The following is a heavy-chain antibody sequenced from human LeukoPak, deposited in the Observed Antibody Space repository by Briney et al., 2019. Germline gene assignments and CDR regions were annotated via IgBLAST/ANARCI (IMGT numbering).Heavy chain of an antibody. CDR2: IIPIFGTA. CDR3: ARESGSYLYYFDY. Sequence: GASVKVSCKSSGGTFSSYAISWVRQAPGQGLEWMGGIIPIFGTANYAQKFQGRVTITADESTSTAYMELSSLRSEDTAVYYCARESGSYLYYFDYWGQGTLVTVSS. J-gene: IGHJ4*02. CDR1: GGTFSSYA. D-gene: IGHD1-26*01. V-gene: IGHV1-69*13.